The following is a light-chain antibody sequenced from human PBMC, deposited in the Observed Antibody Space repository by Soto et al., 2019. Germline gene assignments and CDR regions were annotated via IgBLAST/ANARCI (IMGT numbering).Light chain of an antibody. Sequence: QSVLTQPPSVSGAPGQRVTISCTGSSSNIGAGYDVHWYQQLPGTAPKLLIYGNSNQPSGVPDRFSGSKSGTSASLAITGLQAEDEADYYCQSYDSSLSGSMVFGGGTKLTVL. CDR1: SSNIGAGYD. V-gene: IGLV1-40*01. CDR3: QSYDSSLSGSMV. J-gene: IGLJ2*01. CDR2: GNS.